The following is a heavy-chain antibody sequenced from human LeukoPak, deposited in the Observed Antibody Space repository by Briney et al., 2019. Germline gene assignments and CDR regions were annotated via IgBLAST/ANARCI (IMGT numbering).Heavy chain of an antibody. CDR1: GGTFSSYA. V-gene: IGHV1-8*02. J-gene: IGHJ4*02. CDR2: MNPNSGNT. CDR3: ATEVKQWELPDY. Sequence: ASVKVSCKASGGTFSSYAINWVRQATGQGLEWMGWMNPNSGNTGYAQKFQGRVTMTRNTSISTAYMELSSLRSEDTAVYYCATEVKQWELPDYWGQGTLVTVSS. D-gene: IGHD1-26*01.